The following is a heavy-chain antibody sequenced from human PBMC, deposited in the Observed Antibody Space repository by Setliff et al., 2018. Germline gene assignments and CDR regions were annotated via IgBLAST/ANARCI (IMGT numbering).Heavy chain of an antibody. CDR2: IYYSGST. CDR3: ARGRMRGSCSGPSCTYDPFDI. V-gene: IGHV4-39*07. D-gene: IGHD2-2*01. Sequence: GSLRLSCAASGFNFSSYAFNWVRQAPGKGLEWIGSIYYSGSTYYNPTLNSRVTMSVDTSKNQFSLILRSVTAADTAVYYCARGRMRGSCSGPSCTYDPFDIWGQGTPVTVSS. J-gene: IGHJ3*02. CDR1: GFNFSSYA.